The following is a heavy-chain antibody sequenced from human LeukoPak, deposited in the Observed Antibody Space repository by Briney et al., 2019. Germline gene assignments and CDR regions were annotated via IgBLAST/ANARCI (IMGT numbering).Heavy chain of an antibody. D-gene: IGHD3-22*01. Sequence: SETLSLTCAVYGGSFSGYYWSWIRQPPGKGLEWIGEINHSGSTNYNPSFKSRVTISVDTSKNQFSLKLSSVTAADTAVYYCARTYSSGYYYDYWGQGTLVTVSS. CDR3: ARTYSSGYYYDY. V-gene: IGHV4-34*01. CDR1: GGSFSGYY. CDR2: INHSGST. J-gene: IGHJ4*02.